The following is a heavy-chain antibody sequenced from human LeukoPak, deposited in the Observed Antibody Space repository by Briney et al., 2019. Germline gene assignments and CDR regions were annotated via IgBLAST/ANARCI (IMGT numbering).Heavy chain of an antibody. D-gene: IGHD1-26*01. V-gene: IGHV1-46*01. CDR2: INPKVGSK. J-gene: IGHJ4*02. CDR3: GVGLVRPPPDY. CDR1: GYSFSSYY. Sequence: EASVKVSCKPSGYSFSSYYMHWVRPASRQGLECRGIINPKVGSKSHAQNFQGRITMNRDTSTSTVYMEMSGLGYKATSLYYWGVGLVRPPPDYWGQGTLVPVSS.